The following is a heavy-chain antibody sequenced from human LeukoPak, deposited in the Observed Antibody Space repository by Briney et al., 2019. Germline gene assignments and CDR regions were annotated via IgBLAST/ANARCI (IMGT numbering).Heavy chain of an antibody. D-gene: IGHD6-19*01. CDR1: GFTFSSYS. J-gene: IGHJ4*02. V-gene: IGHV3-21*01. CDR2: ISSSSSYI. CDR3: AGVSSGATSFDY. Sequence: GGSLRLSCAASGFTFSSYSMNWVRQAPGKGLEWVSSISSSSSYIYYADSVKGRFTISRDNAKNSLYLQMNSLRAEDTAVYYCAGVSSGATSFDYWGQGTLVTVSS.